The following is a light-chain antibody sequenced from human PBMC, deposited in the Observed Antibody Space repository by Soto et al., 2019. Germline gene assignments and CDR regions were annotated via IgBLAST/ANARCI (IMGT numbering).Light chain of an antibody. Sequence: QAVVTQEPSLTVSPGGTVTLTCASSTGAVTSGYYPNWFQQKPGQAPRVLIYSTSNKHSWTPARFSGSLLGGKAALTLSGVQPADEAEYYCLLYYGGAVVFGGGTKLTVL. CDR1: TGAVTSGYY. CDR3: LLYYGGAVV. J-gene: IGLJ2*01. V-gene: IGLV7-43*01. CDR2: STS.